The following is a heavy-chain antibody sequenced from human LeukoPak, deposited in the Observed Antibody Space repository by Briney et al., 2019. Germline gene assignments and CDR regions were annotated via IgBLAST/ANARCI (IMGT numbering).Heavy chain of an antibody. J-gene: IGHJ4*02. CDR3: AKAQAPVVVVAASLDY. Sequence: GGSLRLSCAASGFTFSSYVMNWVRQAPGKGLEWVSAISGSGGSTYYADSVKGRFTISRDNSKNTVYLQMNSLRAEDTAVYYCAKAQAPVVVVAASLDYWGQGTLVTVSS. D-gene: IGHD2-15*01. V-gene: IGHV3-23*01. CDR2: ISGSGGST. CDR1: GFTFSSYV.